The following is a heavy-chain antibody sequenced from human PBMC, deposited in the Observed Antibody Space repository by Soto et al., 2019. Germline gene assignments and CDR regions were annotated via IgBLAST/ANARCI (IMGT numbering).Heavy chain of an antibody. CDR3: AKVSRKGSAIDFDY. CDR2: VNPNNGDT. Sequence: QVQLVQSGAELKKPGASVKVSCKASGYTFSNYDMNWVRQATGQEPEWIGWVNPNNGDTGYAHKFQGRVTLTTDISTTTAYMELTSLRSEDTAIYYCAKVSRKGSAIDFDYWGQGTLITVSS. V-gene: IGHV1-8*01. D-gene: IGHD3-10*01. CDR1: GYTFSNYD. J-gene: IGHJ4*02.